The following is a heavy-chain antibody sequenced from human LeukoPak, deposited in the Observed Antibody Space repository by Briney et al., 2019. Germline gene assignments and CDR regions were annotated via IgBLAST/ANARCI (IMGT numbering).Heavy chain of an antibody. V-gene: IGHV3-23*01. CDR1: GFTFSNSA. CDR2: LSGRGITT. D-gene: IGHD6-19*01. CDR3: EKGIYSSGWSYFDY. J-gene: IGHJ4*01. Sequence: GGSLRLSCAASGFTFSNSAMSWVRQAPGKGLEWVSTLSGRGITTYYADSVKGGFTISRDNSKNRLYLQINSLRAEDTAVYYCEKGIYSSGWSYFDYWGHGTLVTVSS.